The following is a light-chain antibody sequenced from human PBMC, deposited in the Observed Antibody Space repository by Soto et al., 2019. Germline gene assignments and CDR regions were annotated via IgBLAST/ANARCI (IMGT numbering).Light chain of an antibody. V-gene: IGKV3-20*01. CDR3: QQYGSSPWT. CDR2: GAS. J-gene: IGKJ1*01. Sequence: EIGLTQSPATLSFSPGETATLSCRASQSVSGYIGWYQQKPGQTPRLLIYGASNRATGIPDRFSGSGSGTDFTLTISRLEPEDFAVYYCQQYGSSPWTFGQGTKV. CDR1: QSVSGY.